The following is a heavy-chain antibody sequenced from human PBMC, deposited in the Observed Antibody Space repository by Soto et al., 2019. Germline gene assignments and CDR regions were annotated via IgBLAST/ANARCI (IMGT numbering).Heavy chain of an antibody. J-gene: IGHJ3*02. Sequence: EVQLVESGGGLVKPGGSLRLSCAASGFTFSSYSMNWVRQAPGKGLEWVSSITSSSSYINYADSVKGRFTISRDNAKNSLYLQTNSLRAEDTAVYYCARATVTTGRIGDFDMWGQGTMDTVSS. V-gene: IGHV3-21*01. D-gene: IGHD4-17*01. CDR2: ITSSSSYI. CDR1: GFTFSSYS. CDR3: ARATVTTGRIGDFDM.